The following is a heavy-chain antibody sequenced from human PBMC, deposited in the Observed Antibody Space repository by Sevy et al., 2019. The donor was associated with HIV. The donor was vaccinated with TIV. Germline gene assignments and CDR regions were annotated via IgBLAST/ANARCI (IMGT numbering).Heavy chain of an antibody. CDR2: IMPIFGTA. D-gene: IGHD5-18*01. J-gene: IGHJ4*02. Sequence: ASVKVSCKASGGTFSSYAISWVRQAPGQGLEWMGGIMPIFGTANYAQKFQGRVTITADESTSTAYMELSSLRSEDTAVYYCAVPPRGYSYGYFDYWGQGTLVTVSS. CDR1: GGTFSSYA. V-gene: IGHV1-69*13. CDR3: AVPPRGYSYGYFDY.